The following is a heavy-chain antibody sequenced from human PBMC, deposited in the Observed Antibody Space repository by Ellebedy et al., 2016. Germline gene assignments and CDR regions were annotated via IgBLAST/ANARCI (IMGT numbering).Heavy chain of an antibody. CDR1: GFTFSSYW. V-gene: IGHV3-7*01. CDR3: ARDWTFDI. Sequence: GESLKISXAASGFTFSSYWMSWVRQAPGKGLEWVANIKQDGSEKYYVDSVKGRFTISRDNAKNSLYLQMNSLRAEDTAVYYCARDWTFDIWGQGTMVTVSS. J-gene: IGHJ3*02. D-gene: IGHD3-3*01. CDR2: IKQDGSEK.